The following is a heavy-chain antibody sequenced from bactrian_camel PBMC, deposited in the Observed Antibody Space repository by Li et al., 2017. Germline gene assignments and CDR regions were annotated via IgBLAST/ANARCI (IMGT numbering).Heavy chain of an antibody. CDR1: GYALDDNC. D-gene: IGHD1*01. J-gene: IGHJ4*01. CDR3: ARGGLTSNYGGP. V-gene: IGHV3S1*01. CDR2: IETGFGTT. Sequence: GGGSVQAGGSLRLSCVASGYALDDNCMGWFRQVAGKGREGVATIETGFGTTTYAEFVKGRFTISRDNAKNTVYLQLDSLEADDTAVYYCARGGLTSNYGGPRGQGTQVTVS.